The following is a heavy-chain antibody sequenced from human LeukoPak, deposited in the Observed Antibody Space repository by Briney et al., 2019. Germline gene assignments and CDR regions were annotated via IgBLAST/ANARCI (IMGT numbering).Heavy chain of an antibody. J-gene: IGHJ6*02. V-gene: IGHV3-30*18. Sequence: GGPLRLSCAASGFTFSSYGMRWVRQAPGKGLGWVAVISYDGGNKYYADSVKGRFTISRDNSKNTLYLQMNSLRAEDTAVYYCAKDLAVTLYYYYYGMDVWGQGTTVTVSS. D-gene: IGHD4-17*01. CDR3: AKDLAVTLYYYYYGMDV. CDR1: GFTFSSYG. CDR2: ISYDGGNK.